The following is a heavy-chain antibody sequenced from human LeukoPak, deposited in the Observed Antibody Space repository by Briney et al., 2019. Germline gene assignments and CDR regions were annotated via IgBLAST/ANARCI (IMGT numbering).Heavy chain of an antibody. CDR1: GDSISSSY. CDR2: VHYTGKT. V-gene: IGHV4-59*01. D-gene: IGHD3-22*01. J-gene: IGHJ4*02. CDR3: ARGYYDRSGSSNPFDS. Sequence: PSETLSLICTVSGDSISSSYWSWIRQPSGKRLEWVGYVHYTGKTNYNPSLNNRATISVDMSKNQFSVTLTSVTVADTAMYYCARGYYDRSGSSNPFDSWGQGTLVTVSA.